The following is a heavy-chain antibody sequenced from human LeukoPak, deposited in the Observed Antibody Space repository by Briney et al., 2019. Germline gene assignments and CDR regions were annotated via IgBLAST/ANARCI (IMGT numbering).Heavy chain of an antibody. V-gene: IGHV4-30-2*01. CDR3: ARAPTTYYYDSSGYYHNAFDI. J-gene: IGHJ3*02. CDR2: IYHSGST. Sequence: TSETLSLTCAVSGGSISSGGYSWSWIRQPPGKGLEWIGYIYHSGSTYYNPSLKSRVTISVDRSKNQFSLKLSSVTAADTAVYYCARAPTTYYYDSSGYYHNAFDIWGQGTMVTVSS. D-gene: IGHD3-22*01. CDR1: GGSISSGGYS.